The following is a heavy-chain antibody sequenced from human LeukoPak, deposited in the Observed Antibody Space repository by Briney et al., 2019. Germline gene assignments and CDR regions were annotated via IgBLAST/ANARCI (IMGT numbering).Heavy chain of an antibody. Sequence: GGSLRLSCAASGFTFSDYYMSWIRQAPGKGLEWVAGLKCDGIETNYLESVRGRFTVSRDNAKNSLYLQMNNLRAEDTAVYYCARNRGWRQFDSWGQGTLVTVSS. D-gene: IGHD5-24*01. CDR2: LKCDGIET. J-gene: IGHJ4*02. CDR1: GFTFSDYY. CDR3: ARNRGWRQFDS. V-gene: IGHV3-7*01.